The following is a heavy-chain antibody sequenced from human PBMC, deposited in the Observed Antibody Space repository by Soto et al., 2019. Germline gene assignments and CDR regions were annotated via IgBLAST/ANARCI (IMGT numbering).Heavy chain of an antibody. CDR1: GFTFSSFA. V-gene: IGHV3-23*01. CDR3: AKTRQAPVGTHFFDV. CDR2: FSADGVSS. J-gene: IGHJ4*02. Sequence: PWGSLRLSCECSGFTFSSFAMCWVRQAPGKGLEWLSSFSADGVSSFSADSVRGRFRVSRDNSKNTLFLQMRFLRVEDTAVYYCAKTRQAPVGTHFFDVWGQGTKVTVSS.